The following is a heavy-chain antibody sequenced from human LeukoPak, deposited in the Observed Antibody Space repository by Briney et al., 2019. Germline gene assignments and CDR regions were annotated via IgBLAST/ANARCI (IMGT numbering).Heavy chain of an antibody. D-gene: IGHD5/OR15-5a*01. J-gene: IGHJ4*02. CDR2: IYPGDSET. V-gene: IGHV5-51*01. CDR3: TRWTGIYLSNYFDF. CDR1: GYSFISYW. Sequence: GESLQISCQGSGYSFISYWIGWVRQMPGKGLEWMGMIYPGDSETRYSPSFEGQATMSADKSINTAYLQWSSLKASDTATYYCTRWTGIYLSNYFDFWGQGTLVTVSS.